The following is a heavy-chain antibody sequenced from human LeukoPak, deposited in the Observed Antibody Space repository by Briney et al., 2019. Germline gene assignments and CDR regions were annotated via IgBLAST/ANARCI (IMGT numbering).Heavy chain of an antibody. V-gene: IGHV3-23*01. D-gene: IGHD3-22*01. CDR1: GLTFSNYA. Sequence: GGSLRLSCAASGLTFSNYAMSWVRQAPGKGLEWVSGISGGGGNTYYADSVKGRFTISRDNSKNTLYLQMNNLRADDTAVYYCAKPTRGYYYGSSAYAPGRFDPWGQGTLVTVSS. J-gene: IGHJ5*02. CDR2: ISGGGGNT. CDR3: AKPTRGYYYGSSAYAPGRFDP.